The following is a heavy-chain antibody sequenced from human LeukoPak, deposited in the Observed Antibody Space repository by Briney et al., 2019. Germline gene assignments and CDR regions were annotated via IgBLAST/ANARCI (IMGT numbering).Heavy chain of an antibody. V-gene: IGHV1-69*13. D-gene: IGHD4-11*01. J-gene: IGHJ6*03. Sequence: GASVKVSCKTSGGTFSNYAFNWVRQAPGQGLEWMGGIIPMFGTSNYAQKFQGRVTITADGSTSTAYMELSSLRSEDTAVYYCARSQYSNYDYSYMDVWDKGTTVTVSS. CDR1: GGTFSNYA. CDR2: IIPMFGTS. CDR3: ARSQYSNYDYSYMDV.